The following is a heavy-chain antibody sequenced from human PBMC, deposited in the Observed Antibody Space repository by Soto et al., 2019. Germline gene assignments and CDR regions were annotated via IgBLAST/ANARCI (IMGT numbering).Heavy chain of an antibody. CDR1: GFSFSDYY. D-gene: IGHD2-8*01. CDR3: ASAPNRYYFDF. V-gene: IGHV3-11*05. CDR2: ISGSSSDT. Sequence: QVQLVESGGGLVKPGGSLRLSCAGSGFSFSDYYMSWIRQAPGKGLEWLSYISGSSSDTEYADSVKGRFTISRDNAKNSLFLQLDSPTAEDTALYFCASAPNRYYFDFWGQGTLVTVSS. J-gene: IGHJ4*02.